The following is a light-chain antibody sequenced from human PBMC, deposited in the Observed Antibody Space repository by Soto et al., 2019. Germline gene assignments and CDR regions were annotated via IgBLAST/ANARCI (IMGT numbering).Light chain of an antibody. Sequence: EIVMTQSPATLSVSPGERATFSCRASQSVSSNLAWYQQKPGQAPRLLIYGASIRATGIPARFTGSGSGTEFNLTISSLQSEDFGVYYCQQYNNWPRATFGGGTKVDIK. CDR2: GAS. CDR1: QSVSSN. V-gene: IGKV3-15*01. CDR3: QQYNNWPRAT. J-gene: IGKJ4*01.